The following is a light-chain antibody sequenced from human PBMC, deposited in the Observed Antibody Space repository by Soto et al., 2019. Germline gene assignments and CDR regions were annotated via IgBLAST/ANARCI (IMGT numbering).Light chain of an antibody. J-gene: IGKJ5*01. Sequence: AIQMTQSPSSLSASVGDRVTISCRASQGIGNALGWYQQKPGKAPKRLIYGASNLQSGVPSRFSGSGSRTDFTLTITHLQSEDFATYYCQHYLNYPITFGQGTRLEIK. CDR2: GAS. V-gene: IGKV1-6*01. CDR1: QGIGNA. CDR3: QHYLNYPIT.